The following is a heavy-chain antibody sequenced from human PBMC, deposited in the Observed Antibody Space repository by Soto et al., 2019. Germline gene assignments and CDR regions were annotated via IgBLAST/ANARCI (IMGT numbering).Heavy chain of an antibody. V-gene: IGHV3-53*01. CDR1: GLTVSGKKY. Sequence: DVQLVESGVGLIQPGESLRLSCAAFGLTVSGKKYVAWVRQAPGKGLEWVSALYDVDGTYYADSVKGRFTTSRDSSKTTVYLQMNGLRPDDTAVYYCASWHEREHAYDVWGQGTTGTVSS. D-gene: IGHD1-1*01. CDR3: ASWHEREHAYDV. CDR2: LYDVDGT. J-gene: IGHJ3*01.